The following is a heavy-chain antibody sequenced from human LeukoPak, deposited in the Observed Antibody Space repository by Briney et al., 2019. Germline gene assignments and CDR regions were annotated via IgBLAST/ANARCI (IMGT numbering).Heavy chain of an antibody. CDR3: ATNLRGGITMVRGVITGLAYFDY. CDR2: IRYNGNNQ. CDR1: GFTFSRYG. J-gene: IGHJ4*02. Sequence: GGSLRLSCAAFGFTFSRYGMHWVRQAPGKGLEWVAFIRYNGNNQYYADSVKGRFTISRDNSKNTLYLQMNSLRAEDTAVYYCATNLRGGITMVRGVITGLAYFDYWGQGTLVTVSS. D-gene: IGHD3-10*01. V-gene: IGHV3-30*02.